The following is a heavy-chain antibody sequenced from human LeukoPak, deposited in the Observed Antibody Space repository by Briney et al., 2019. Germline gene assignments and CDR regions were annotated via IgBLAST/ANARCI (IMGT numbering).Heavy chain of an antibody. Sequence: GGSLRLSCEVSGLTFSDAWMNWVRQAPGKGLEWVGRIKSYGGGGTRDYAAPVKGRFIISRDDSRNMLYLQMNSLKTEDTAVYYCAWQETVRGLSLYSWGQGTLVTVSS. D-gene: IGHD3-10*01. CDR2: IKSYGGGGTR. J-gene: IGHJ4*02. CDR3: AWQETVRGLSLYS. V-gene: IGHV3-15*07. CDR1: GLTFSDAW.